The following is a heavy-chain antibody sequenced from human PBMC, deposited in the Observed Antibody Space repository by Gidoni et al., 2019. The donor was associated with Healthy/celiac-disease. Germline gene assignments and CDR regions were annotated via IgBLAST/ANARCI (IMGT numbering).Heavy chain of an antibody. V-gene: IGHV1-46*01. CDR2: IHPSGGST. J-gene: IGHJ5*02. CDR1: GYPFTSYY. D-gene: IGHD6-6*01. CDR3: ARCIEQLDPGGGFDP. Sequence: QVQLVQPAAAVKKPGASVKVSCKASGYPFTSYYMHWVRQAPGQGLEWMGIIHPSGGSTSYAQKFQGRVTMTRDTSTSTVYMELSSLRSEDTAVYYCARCIEQLDPGGGFDPWGQGTLVTVSS.